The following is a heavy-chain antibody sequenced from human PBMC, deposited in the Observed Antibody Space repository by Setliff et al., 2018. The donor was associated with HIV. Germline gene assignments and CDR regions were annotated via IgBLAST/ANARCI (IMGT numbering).Heavy chain of an antibody. CDR1: GGTFSNYG. CDR3: ARDFGGYCSSMSCPGLFDP. V-gene: IGHV1-69*05. Sequence: SVKVSCKASGGTFSNYGMSWVRQAPGQGLEWMGGIIPISGTANYAQKFQGRVTLTTDESTSTAYMELSGLRSEDTAVYYCARDFGGYCSSMSCPGLFDPWGQGTLVTVSS. J-gene: IGHJ5*02. D-gene: IGHD2-2*01. CDR2: IIPISGTA.